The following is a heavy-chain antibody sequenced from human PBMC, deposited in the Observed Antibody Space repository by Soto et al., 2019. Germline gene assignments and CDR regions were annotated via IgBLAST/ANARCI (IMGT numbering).Heavy chain of an antibody. CDR2: MYNTGST. CDR1: GGSISGYY. V-gene: IGHV4-59*01. J-gene: IGHJ6*02. Sequence: SETLSLTCTVSGGSISGYYWSWIRQPPGKGLEWIGYMYNTGSTVYNPSFKGRVTISVDTSKNQFSLKLNSVTAADTAVYYCARDLWGYCGTDCYPLDVWGQGTTVTVS. D-gene: IGHD2-21*02. CDR3: ARDLWGYCGTDCYPLDV.